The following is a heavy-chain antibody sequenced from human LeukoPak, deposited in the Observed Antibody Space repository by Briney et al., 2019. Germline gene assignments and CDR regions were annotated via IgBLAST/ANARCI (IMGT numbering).Heavy chain of an antibody. V-gene: IGHV3-23*01. J-gene: IGHJ4*02. CDR2: ISGSGGST. Sequence: LPGGSLRLSCAASGFTFSSYAMRWVRQAPGKGLEWVSAISGSGGSTYYADSVKGRFTISRDNSKNTLYLQMNSLRAEDTAVYYCAKAPPYGSGMSGVLSCDYWGQGTLVTVSS. CDR3: AKAPPYGSGMSGVLSCDY. CDR1: GFTFSSYA. D-gene: IGHD3-10*01.